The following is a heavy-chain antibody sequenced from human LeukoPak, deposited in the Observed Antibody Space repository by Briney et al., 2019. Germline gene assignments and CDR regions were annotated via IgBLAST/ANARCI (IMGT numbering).Heavy chain of an antibody. Sequence: GGSLRLSCAASGFTLRSYTMNWVRQAPGKGLEWVLSIGISSNKIYYADSVKGRFIISRDNAKNSVYLQMNSLRAEDTAVYYCAREYYEDYWGQGTLVTVSS. CDR1: GFTLRSYT. CDR3: AREYYEDY. V-gene: IGHV3-21*01. D-gene: IGHD3-22*01. J-gene: IGHJ4*02. CDR2: IGISSNKI.